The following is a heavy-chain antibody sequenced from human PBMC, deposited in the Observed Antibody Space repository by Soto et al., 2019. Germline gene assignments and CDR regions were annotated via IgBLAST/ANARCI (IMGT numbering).Heavy chain of an antibody. CDR1: GFTFSSYG. V-gene: IGHV3-33*01. CDR3: ARDRRTSPYYMDV. CDR2: LWYDGSNK. J-gene: IGHJ6*03. Sequence: QVQLVESGGGVVQPGRSLRLSCAASGFTFSSYGMHWVRQAPGKGLEWVAVLWYDGSNKYYADSVKGRFTISRDNSKNTLYLQMNSLRAEDTAVYYCARDRRTSPYYMDVWGKGTTVTVSS.